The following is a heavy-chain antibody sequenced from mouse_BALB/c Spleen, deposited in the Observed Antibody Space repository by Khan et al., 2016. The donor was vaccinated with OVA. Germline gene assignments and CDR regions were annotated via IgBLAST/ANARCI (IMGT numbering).Heavy chain of an antibody. D-gene: IGHD2-3*01. CDR1: GYSITSDYA. CDR3: ARDGSRYNYAMDY. Sequence: EVQLQESGPGLVKPSQSLSLTCTVTGYSITSDYAWNWIRQFPGNKLEWMGYISYSGSTSYNPSHKSRISITRDTSKNQFFLQLNSVTTEDTATYYCARDGSRYNYAMDYWGQGTAVTVSS. J-gene: IGHJ4*01. CDR2: ISYSGST. V-gene: IGHV3-2*02.